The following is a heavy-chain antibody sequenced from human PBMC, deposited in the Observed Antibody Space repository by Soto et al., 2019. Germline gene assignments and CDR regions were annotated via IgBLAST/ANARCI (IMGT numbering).Heavy chain of an antibody. V-gene: IGHV1-69*01. CDR2: IIPIVGTA. CDR1: GGTFSSYA. J-gene: IGHJ6*02. D-gene: IGHD6-13*01. Sequence: QVQLVQSGAEVKKPGSSVKVSCKASGGTFSSYAISWVRQAPGQGLEWMGGIIPIVGTANYAQKFQGRVTITADESTSTNDMELSSLRSEDTAVYYCATRRRSRSGSYYDGMDFWGQGTPVTVSS. CDR3: ATRRRSRSGSYYDGMDF.